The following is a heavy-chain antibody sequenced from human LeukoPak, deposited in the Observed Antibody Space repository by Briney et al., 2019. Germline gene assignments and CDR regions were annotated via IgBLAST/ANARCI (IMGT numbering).Heavy chain of an antibody. J-gene: IGHJ5*02. D-gene: IGHD3-10*01. Sequence: PSETLPLTCTVSGGSISSYYWSWIRQPAGKGLEWIGRIYTSGSTNYNPSLKSRVTMSVDTSKNQFSLKLSSVTAADTAVYYCARDGADYYGSGSYSPSWGQGTLVTVSS. V-gene: IGHV4-4*07. CDR2: IYTSGST. CDR3: ARDGADYYGSGSYSPS. CDR1: GGSISSYY.